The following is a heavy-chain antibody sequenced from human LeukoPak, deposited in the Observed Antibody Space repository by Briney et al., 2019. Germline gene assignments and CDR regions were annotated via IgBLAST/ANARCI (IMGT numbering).Heavy chain of an antibody. J-gene: IGHJ4*02. CDR2: INPNSGGT. CDR3: ARDRTKYCRSTSCPLDY. Sequence: ASVKVSCKASGYTFTGYYMHWVGQAPGQGLEWMGWINPNSGGTNYAQKFQGRVTMTRDTSISTAYMELSRLRSDDTAVYYCARDRTKYCRSTSCPLDYWGQGTLVPVSS. CDR1: GYTFTGYY. V-gene: IGHV1-2*02. D-gene: IGHD2-2*01.